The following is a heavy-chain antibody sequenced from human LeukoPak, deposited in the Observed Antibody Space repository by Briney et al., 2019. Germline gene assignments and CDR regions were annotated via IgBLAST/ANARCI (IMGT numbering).Heavy chain of an antibody. D-gene: IGHD3-22*01. V-gene: IGHV3-23*01. J-gene: IGHJ6*03. CDR1: GFTFSSYG. Sequence: GGTLRLSCAASGFTFSSYGMSWVRQAPGKGLEWVSAISGSGGSTYNADSVKGRFTISRDNYKNTLYLQMNSLRAEDTAVYYCAKDPVYYYDSSGYYPSYMDVWGKGTTVTISS. CDR2: ISGSGGST. CDR3: AKDPVYYYDSSGYYPSYMDV.